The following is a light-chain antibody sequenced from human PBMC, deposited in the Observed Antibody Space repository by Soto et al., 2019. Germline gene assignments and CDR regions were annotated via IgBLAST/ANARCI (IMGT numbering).Light chain of an antibody. V-gene: IGLV2-11*01. CDR1: SSDVGTYNY. CDR3: CSYAGSYTHV. CDR2: DVT. Sequence: QSVLTQPRSVSGSPGQSVTISCTGTSSDVGTYNYVSWYQQHPGKAPKPIIYDVTKWPSGVPDRFSGSKSGNTASLTISGLQAEDEADYYCCSYAGSYTHVFGTGTKLTVL. J-gene: IGLJ1*01.